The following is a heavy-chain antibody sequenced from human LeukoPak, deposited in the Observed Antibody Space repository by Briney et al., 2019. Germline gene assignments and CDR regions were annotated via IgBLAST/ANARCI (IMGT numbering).Heavy chain of an antibody. D-gene: IGHD5-18*01. CDR2: IWYDGSNK. CDR1: GFTFSNYG. J-gene: IGHJ4*02. CDR3: ARGAYQLLRGYSYGHFDY. Sequence: GGSLRLSCAASGFTFSNYGMHWVRQAPGKGLEWVALIWYDGSNKYYADSVRGRFTISRDNSKNTLYLQMKSLRVEDTAVYYCARGAYQLLRGYSYGHFDYWGQGTLVTVSS. V-gene: IGHV3-33*01.